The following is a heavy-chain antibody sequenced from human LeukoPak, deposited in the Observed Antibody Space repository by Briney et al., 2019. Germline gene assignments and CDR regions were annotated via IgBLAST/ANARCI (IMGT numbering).Heavy chain of an antibody. J-gene: IGHJ6*03. CDR2: IYTSGST. CDR1: GGSISSYY. Sequence: SETLSLTCTVSGGSISSYYWSWIRQPAGKGLEWIGRIYTSGSTNYDPSLKSRVTMSVDTSKNQFSLKLSSVTAADTAVYYCARDKEGYSYGYVYYYYYYYMDVWGKGTTVTVSS. CDR3: ARDKEGYSYGYVYYYYYYYMDV. D-gene: IGHD5-18*01. V-gene: IGHV4-4*07.